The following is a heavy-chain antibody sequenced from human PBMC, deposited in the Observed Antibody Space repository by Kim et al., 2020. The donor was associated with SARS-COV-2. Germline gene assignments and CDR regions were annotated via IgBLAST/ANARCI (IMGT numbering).Heavy chain of an antibody. D-gene: IGHD3-10*01. J-gene: IGHJ4*02. CDR1: GFTFSSHA. CDR2: ISDNGGTT. Sequence: GGSLRLSCAGSGFTFSSHAMTWVRQAPGMGLEWVSTISDNGGTTYYAHSVKGRFTISRDNSKNTLYLQMNSLRAEDTAIYYCAGYYYGSGSYYRSIDYWGQGTLVTVSS. CDR3: AGYYYGSGSYYRSIDY. V-gene: IGHV3-23*01.